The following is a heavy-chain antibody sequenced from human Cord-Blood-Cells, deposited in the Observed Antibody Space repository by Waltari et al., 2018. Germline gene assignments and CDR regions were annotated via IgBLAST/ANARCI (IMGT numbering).Heavy chain of an antibody. V-gene: IGHV3-73*01. CDR3: TSDWNYYFDY. Sequence: VRQASGKGLEWVGRIRSKANSYATAYAASVKGRFTISRDDSKNTAYLQMNSLKTEDTAVYYCTSDWNYYFDYRGQGTLVTVSS. D-gene: IGHD1-7*01. CDR2: IRSKANSYAT. J-gene: IGHJ4*02.